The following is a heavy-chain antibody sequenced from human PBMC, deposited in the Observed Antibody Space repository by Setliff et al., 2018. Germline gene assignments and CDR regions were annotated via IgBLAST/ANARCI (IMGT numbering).Heavy chain of an antibody. CDR2: INTNTGNP. D-gene: IGHD6-6*01. Sequence: ASVKVSCKASGYTFSSYAMNWVRQAPGQGLEWMGWINTNTGNPTYAQGFTGRFVFSLDTSVSTTYLQISSLKAEDTAVYYCARGEYTSLPSGVYYHMDVWGKGITVTAP. CDR1: GYTFSSYA. J-gene: IGHJ6*03. V-gene: IGHV7-4-1*02. CDR3: ARGEYTSLPSGVYYHMDV.